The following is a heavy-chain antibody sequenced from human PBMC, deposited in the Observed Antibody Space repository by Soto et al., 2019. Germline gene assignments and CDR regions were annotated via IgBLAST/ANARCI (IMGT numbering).Heavy chain of an antibody. CDR1: GGTFSSYT. D-gene: IGHD6-19*01. CDR2: IIPILGIA. J-gene: IGHJ4*02. V-gene: IGHV1-69*08. CDR3: ARDPGIAVAGTPADY. Sequence: QVQLVQSGAEVKKPGSSVKVSCKASGGTFSSYTISWVRQAPGQGLEWMGRIIPILGIANYAQKFQGRVTITADKSTSTAYMERSSLRSEDTAVYYCARDPGIAVAGTPADYWGQGTLVTVSS.